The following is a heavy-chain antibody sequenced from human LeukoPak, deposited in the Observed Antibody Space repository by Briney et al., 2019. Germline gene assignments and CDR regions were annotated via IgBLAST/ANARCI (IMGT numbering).Heavy chain of an antibody. J-gene: IGHJ4*02. CDR1: GGSISSGGYY. V-gene: IGHV4-31*03. CDR2: IYYSGST. CDR3: AREPTSPYYYGSGSYSEFDY. Sequence: SETLSHTCTVSGGSISSGGYYWSWIRQHPGKGLEWIGYIYYSGSTYYNPSLKSRVTISVDTSKNQFSLKLSSVTAADTAVYYCAREPTSPYYYGSGSYSEFDYWGQGTLVTVSS. D-gene: IGHD3-10*01.